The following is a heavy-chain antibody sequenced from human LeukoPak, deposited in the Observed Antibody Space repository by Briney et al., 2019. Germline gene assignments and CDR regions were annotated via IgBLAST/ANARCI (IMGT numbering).Heavy chain of an antibody. D-gene: IGHD2-2*01. Sequence: SETLSVTCTVSGGSISSSPYYGGWIRQPPGKGLEWIGTIYFRGSTYSNPSLNSRVTISLDTSKNQFSLRLRSVTAADTALYYCARHYLSDGILSTFDPWGQGTLVTVSS. CDR3: ARHYLSDGILSTFDP. J-gene: IGHJ5*02. CDR1: GGSISSSPYY. CDR2: IYFRGST. V-gene: IGHV4-39*01.